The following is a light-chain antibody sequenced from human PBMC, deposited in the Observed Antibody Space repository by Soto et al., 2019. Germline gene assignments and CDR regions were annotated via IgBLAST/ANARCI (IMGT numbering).Light chain of an antibody. CDR1: GRDIGAYDY. CDR3: SSYTTSYFHV. Sequence: QSVLTQPASVSGSPGQSITISCTGSGRDIGAYDYVSWFQQHPGKAPKLLIYGVKNRPSEVSYRFSASKSAFTASLTISGRQVEDEAHYYCSSYTTSYFHVFGPGTKVTVL. V-gene: IGLV2-14*01. CDR2: GVK. J-gene: IGLJ1*01.